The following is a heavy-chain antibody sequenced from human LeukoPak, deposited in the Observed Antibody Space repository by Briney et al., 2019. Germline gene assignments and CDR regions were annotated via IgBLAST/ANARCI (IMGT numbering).Heavy chain of an antibody. J-gene: IGHJ4*02. V-gene: IGHV3-64*01. CDR3: ARRGSSYGDSMDC. CDR2: ISGNGGGT. D-gene: IGHD4-17*01. Sequence: SGGSLRLSCAASGFTLSSYAMHWVRQAPGKGLEYVSAISGNGGGTYYANSVKGRFTISRDNSKNTLYLQTGSLRAEDMAVYYCARRGSSYGDSMDCWGQGTLVTVSS. CDR1: GFTLSSYA.